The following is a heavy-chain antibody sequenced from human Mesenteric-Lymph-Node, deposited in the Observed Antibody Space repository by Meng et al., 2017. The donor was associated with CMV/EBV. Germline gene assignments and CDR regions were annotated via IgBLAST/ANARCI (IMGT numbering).Heavy chain of an antibody. CDR2: INHSGST. J-gene: IGHJ4*02. Sequence: VQLRQWGAGLLKPSEALSVTVAVYGGSVSGYYWNWIRQSPEKGLEWIGEINHSGSTTYNPSFTSRIIISVDTSTNQISLNMSSVTAADTAVYYCARGSSYDILTGYFDYWGQGALVTVSS. CDR3: ARGSSYDILTGYFDY. CDR1: GGSVSGYY. V-gene: IGHV4-34*01. D-gene: IGHD3-9*01.